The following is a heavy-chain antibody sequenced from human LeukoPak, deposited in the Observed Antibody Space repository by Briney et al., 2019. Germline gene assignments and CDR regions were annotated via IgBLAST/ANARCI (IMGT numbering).Heavy chain of an antibody. Sequence: TSGGSLRLSCAASGITLTNVWMSWVRQAPGKGLEWIARIRSKGDGGTTDYAAPVKDRFTISRDDSANTLYLQMNSLETEDTGIYYCTADHYNWGQGTLVTVSS. CDR1: GITLTNVW. V-gene: IGHV3-15*01. D-gene: IGHD3-10*01. J-gene: IGHJ4*02. CDR3: TADHYN. CDR2: IRSKGDGGTT.